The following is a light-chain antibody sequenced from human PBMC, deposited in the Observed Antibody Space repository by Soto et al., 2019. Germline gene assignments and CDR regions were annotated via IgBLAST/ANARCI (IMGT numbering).Light chain of an antibody. J-gene: IGKJ2*01. CDR2: DAS. CDR3: QQRGTGPPT. V-gene: IGKV3-11*01. Sequence: EIVLTQSPATLSLSPGERATLACRASQRVRSYLACDQQKHGQAPRLLIYDASNRDTGIPARFSGGGSGTECTLTVSSLQPEDVAVYCCQQRGTGPPTFGQGTKLEIK. CDR1: QRVRSY.